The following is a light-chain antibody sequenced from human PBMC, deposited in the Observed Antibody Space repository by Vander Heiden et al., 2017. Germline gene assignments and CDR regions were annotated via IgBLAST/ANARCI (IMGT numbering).Light chain of an antibody. CDR2: AAS. CDR1: QGISNY. V-gene: IGKV1-27*01. Sequence: IKMTQSPSSLSASVGDRVTITCRASQGISNYLAWYQQKPGKVPKLLIYAASTLQSGVPSRFSGSGSGTDFTLTISSLQPEDVATYYCQKYNSAPPFTFGPGTKVDIK. CDR3: QKYNSAPPFT. J-gene: IGKJ3*01.